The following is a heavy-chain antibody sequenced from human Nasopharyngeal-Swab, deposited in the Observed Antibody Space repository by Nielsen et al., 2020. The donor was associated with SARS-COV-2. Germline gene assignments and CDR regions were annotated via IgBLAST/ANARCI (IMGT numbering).Heavy chain of an antibody. CDR3: ARGRTTVTAYYFDS. CDR2: ISSRSSNV. CDR1: GFTFSSYG. Sequence: GESLKISCAASGFTFSSYGMSWVRQAPGKGPEWVPSISSRSSNVYYTDSVRGRFPVSRHNDKNLLYLQVNSLRADDAAVYYCARGRTTVTAYYFDSWGQGTLVTVSS. D-gene: IGHD4-17*01. V-gene: IGHV3-21*01. J-gene: IGHJ4*02.